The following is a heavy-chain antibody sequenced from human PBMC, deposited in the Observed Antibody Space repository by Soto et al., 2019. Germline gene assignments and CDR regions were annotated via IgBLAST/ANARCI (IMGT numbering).Heavy chain of an antibody. CDR2: ISWNSDSI. Sequence: EAQLVESGGGLVQPGRSLRLSCAGSGFIFDHFAIHWVRQAPGKGLEWVSGISWNSDSIGYADSVKGRFTISRDNAKNSLYLQMNSLRVEDTALYYCTKVGGLYDFWSGPLHFDLWGQGTLVTVSS. CDR1: GFIFDHFA. D-gene: IGHD3-3*01. CDR3: TKVGGLYDFWSGPLHFDL. J-gene: IGHJ4*02. V-gene: IGHV3-9*01.